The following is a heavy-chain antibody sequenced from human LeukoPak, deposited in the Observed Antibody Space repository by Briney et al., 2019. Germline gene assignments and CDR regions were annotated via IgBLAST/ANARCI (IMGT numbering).Heavy chain of an antibody. Sequence: GGSLRLSCAASGFTFSSYWMSWVRQAPGKGLEWVGFIRSKAYGGTTEYAASVKGRFTISRDDSKNTLYLQMNSLKTEDTAVYYCTTKEKKAIQKISLRHPDPFDYWGQGTLVTVSS. J-gene: IGHJ4*02. CDR2: IRSKAYGGTT. CDR3: TTKEKKAIQKISLRHPDPFDY. CDR1: GFTFSSYW. V-gene: IGHV3-15*01. D-gene: IGHD2-2*02.